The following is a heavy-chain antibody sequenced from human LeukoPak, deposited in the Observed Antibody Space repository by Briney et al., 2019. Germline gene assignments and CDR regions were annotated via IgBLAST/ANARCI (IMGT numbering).Heavy chain of an antibody. CDR3: TRGRFLEGGMDV. CDR2: IRSKGYGGTT. Sequence: GGSLRLSCAASGFTFSSYAMSWVRQAPGKGLEWVGFIRSKGYGGTTDYAASVKGRFNISRDDSKSIGYLQMNSLKSEDTAVYYCTRGRFLEGGMDVWGRGTTVTVSS. V-gene: IGHV3-49*04. D-gene: IGHD3-3*01. CDR1: GFTFSSYA. J-gene: IGHJ6*03.